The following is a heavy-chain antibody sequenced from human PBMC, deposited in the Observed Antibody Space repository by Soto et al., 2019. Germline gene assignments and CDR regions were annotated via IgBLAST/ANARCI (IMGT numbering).Heavy chain of an antibody. CDR1: GFTFSDHY. V-gene: IGHV3-72*01. CDR3: VRASGDYSFYF. CDR2: TRKKANSYSS. Sequence: EVQLVESGGGLVQPGGSLRLSCAASGFTFSDHYMDWVRQAPGKGLEWVGRTRKKANSYSSEYAASVKGRFTISRDDSKNSLYLQMNSLETEETAVYYCVRASGDYSFYFWGQGTLVTVSS. J-gene: IGHJ4*02. D-gene: IGHD1-26*01.